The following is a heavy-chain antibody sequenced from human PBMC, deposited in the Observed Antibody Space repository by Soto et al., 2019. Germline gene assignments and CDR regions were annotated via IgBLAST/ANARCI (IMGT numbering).Heavy chain of an antibody. CDR3: TRLSPGVTGDS. CDR2: INHSGST. Sequence: SETLSLTCAVYGGSFSGYSWTWIRQPPGTGLEWIGEINHSGSTNYNPSLKSRVTISVDTSKSQFSLKLSSVTAADTAIYYCTRLSPGVTGDSWGQGTLVTVSS. D-gene: IGHD2-21*02. V-gene: IGHV4-34*01. J-gene: IGHJ4*02. CDR1: GGSFSGYS.